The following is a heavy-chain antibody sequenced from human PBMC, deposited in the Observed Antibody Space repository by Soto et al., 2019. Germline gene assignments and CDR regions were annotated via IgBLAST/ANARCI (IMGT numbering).Heavy chain of an antibody. V-gene: IGHV3-23*01. CDR1: GFTLRSYA. CDR2: ISANDVGT. J-gene: IGHJ4*02. Sequence: GSLRLSCEASGFTLRSYAMTWIRQAPGKGLEWVSLISANDVGTYYAESVKTRFTISTDQTRNTVYLQMDSLRADDTAIYYCAKAKNDYNWDNRPPFDYWGQGTLVTVSS. CDR3: AKAKNDYNWDNRPPFDY. D-gene: IGHD1-20*01.